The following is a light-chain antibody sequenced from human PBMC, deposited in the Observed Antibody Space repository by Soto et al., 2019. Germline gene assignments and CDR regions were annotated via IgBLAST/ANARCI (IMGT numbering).Light chain of an antibody. CDR3: QQRHNWPLT. CDR1: ETINTY. CDR2: DTS. V-gene: IGKV3-11*01. Sequence: IVWTQSPATLSLSPGERATLSCRASETINTYVAWYQHKPGQAPRLLIYDTSKRATGIPARFSGSGSGTDFTLTVSSLEPEDFAVYYCQQRHNWPLTFGGGTKVEIK. J-gene: IGKJ4*01.